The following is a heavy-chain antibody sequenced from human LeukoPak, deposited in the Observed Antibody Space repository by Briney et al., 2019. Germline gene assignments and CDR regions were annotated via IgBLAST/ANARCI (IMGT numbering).Heavy chain of an antibody. Sequence: GGSLRLSCAASGFTFSSYEMNWVRQAPGKGLEWVSYISSSGSTIYYADSVKGRFTISRDNAKNSLYLQMNSLRAEDTAVYYCARQIAVADADYWGQGTLVTVSS. D-gene: IGHD6-19*01. J-gene: IGHJ4*02. CDR1: GFTFSSYE. V-gene: IGHV3-48*03. CDR3: ARQIAVADADY. CDR2: ISSSGSTI.